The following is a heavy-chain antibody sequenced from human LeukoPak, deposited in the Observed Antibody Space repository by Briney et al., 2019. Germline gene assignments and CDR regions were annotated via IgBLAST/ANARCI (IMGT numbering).Heavy chain of an antibody. V-gene: IGHV3-23*01. D-gene: IGHD3-22*01. Sequence: RLGGSLRLSCAASGFTFGNYAMTWVRQAPGKGLEWVSAISGSGGSTYYADSVKGRFTISRDNSKNTLYLQMNSLRAEDTAVYYCAKPPGGYDVDYFDYWGQGTLVTVSS. CDR1: GFTFGNYA. CDR3: AKPPGGYDVDYFDY. J-gene: IGHJ4*02. CDR2: ISGSGGST.